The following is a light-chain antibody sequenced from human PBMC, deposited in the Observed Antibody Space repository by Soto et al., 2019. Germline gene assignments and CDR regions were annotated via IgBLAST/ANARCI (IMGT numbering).Light chain of an antibody. V-gene: IGLV2-14*01. CDR3: SSYTSSNTLV. Sequence: SALTQPASVSGSPGQSITISCTGTSSDVGGYNYVSWYQQHPGKAPKLMIYEVINRPSGVSNRFSGSKSGDTASLTISGLQAEDEADYYCSSYTSSNTLVFGTGTKVTVL. J-gene: IGLJ1*01. CDR1: SSDVGGYNY. CDR2: EVI.